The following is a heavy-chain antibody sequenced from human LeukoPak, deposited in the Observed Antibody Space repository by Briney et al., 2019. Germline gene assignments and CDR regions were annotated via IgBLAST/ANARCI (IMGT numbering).Heavy chain of an antibody. D-gene: IGHD1-26*01. Sequence: GGSLRLSCAASGFSFSSIWMAWVCQAPGKGLEWVATVNPDGNRKFYVDSVRGRFTISRDNSKNTLYLQMNSLRAEDTAVYYCAKGSGSYFGYFDYWGQGTLVTVSS. J-gene: IGHJ4*02. V-gene: IGHV3-7*04. CDR1: GFSFSSIW. CDR2: VNPDGNRK. CDR3: AKGSGSYFGYFDY.